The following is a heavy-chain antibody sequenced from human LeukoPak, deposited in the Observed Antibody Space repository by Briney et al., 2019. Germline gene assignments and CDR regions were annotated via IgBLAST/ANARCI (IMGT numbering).Heavy chain of an antibody. CDR2: MNPNSLNT. J-gene: IGHJ4*02. CDR1: GYTFASYD. V-gene: IGHV1-8*01. D-gene: IGHD1-1*01. Sequence: ASVKVSCKAFGYTFASYDINWLRQATGQGLEWMGWMNPNSLNTGYAQKFQGRATMTMNTSISTAYLELSSLKTEDTAVYYCARTGTADYWGQGTLVTVSS. CDR3: ARTGTADY.